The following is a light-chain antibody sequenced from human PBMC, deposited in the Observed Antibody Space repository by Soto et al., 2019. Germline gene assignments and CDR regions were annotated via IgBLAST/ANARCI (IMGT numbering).Light chain of an antibody. Sequence: DIQMTQSPSSLSASVGDRVTITCRASQRISTHLNWYQQKPGKAPNLLIYAAYNLQSGLPSRFSGSGSGTDFTLTISSLQPEDFATYDCQQSYSTPRTCGQGTKVDIK. V-gene: IGKV1-39*01. J-gene: IGKJ1*01. CDR3: QQSYSTPRT. CDR2: AAY. CDR1: QRISTH.